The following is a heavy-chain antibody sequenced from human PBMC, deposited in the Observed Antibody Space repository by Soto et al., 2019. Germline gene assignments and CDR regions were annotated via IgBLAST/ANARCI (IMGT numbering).Heavy chain of an antibody. Sequence: EVQLVESGGGLVQPGGSLRLSCAASGFTFNIYWMHWVRQAPGKGLVWVSRINSDASSTNYADPVKGRVTISRDNAKXPXXLQMNSLRVEATAVYYCARGVRSGSYPYYYCAMDVWGQGTTVTVSS. CDR1: GFTFNIYW. CDR2: INSDASST. J-gene: IGHJ6*02. CDR3: ARGVRSGSYPYYYCAMDV. D-gene: IGHD1-26*01. V-gene: IGHV3-74*01.